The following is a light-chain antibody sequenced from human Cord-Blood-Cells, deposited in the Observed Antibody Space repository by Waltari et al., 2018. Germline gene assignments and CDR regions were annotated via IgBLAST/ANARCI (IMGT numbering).Light chain of an antibody. Sequence: QSALTQAASVSGSPGQSITISCTGTSSDVGSYNLVSWYQQHPGKAPKLMIYEGSKRPSGVSNRFSGSKYGNTASLTISGLQAEDEADYYCCSYAGSSTYVFGTGTKVTVL. CDR2: EGS. V-gene: IGLV2-23*01. J-gene: IGLJ1*01. CDR3: CSYAGSSTYV. CDR1: SSDVGSYNL.